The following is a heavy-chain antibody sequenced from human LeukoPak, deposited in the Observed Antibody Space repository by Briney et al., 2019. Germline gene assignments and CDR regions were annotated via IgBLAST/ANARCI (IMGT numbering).Heavy chain of an antibody. CDR3: ARLRGVVPAASKRFDP. CDR1: GGSISSYY. V-gene: IGHV4-59*01. CDR2: IYYSGST. Sequence: SETLSLTCTVSGGSISSYYWSWIRQPPGKGQEWIGYIYYSGSTNYNPSLKSRVTISVDTSKNQFSLKLSSVTAADTAVYYCARLRGVVPAASKRFDPWGQGTLVTVSS. D-gene: IGHD2-2*01. J-gene: IGHJ5*02.